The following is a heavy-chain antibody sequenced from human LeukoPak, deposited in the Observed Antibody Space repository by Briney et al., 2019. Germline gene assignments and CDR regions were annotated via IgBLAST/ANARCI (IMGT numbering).Heavy chain of an antibody. Sequence: PSETLSFTCIVSDYSISSGYYWGWIRQPAGKGLEWIGRIYTSGSTNYNPSLKSRVTISVDTSKNQFSLKLSSVTAADTAVYYCARDRGSSWPYYYYYMDVWGKGTTVTVSS. D-gene: IGHD6-13*01. CDR1: DYSISSGYY. J-gene: IGHJ6*03. V-gene: IGHV4-61*02. CDR3: ARDRGSSWPYYYYYMDV. CDR2: IYTSGST.